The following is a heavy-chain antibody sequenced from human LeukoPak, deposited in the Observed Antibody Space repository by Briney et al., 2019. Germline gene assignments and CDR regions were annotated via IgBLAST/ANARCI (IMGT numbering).Heavy chain of an antibody. CDR3: AKDRGARADSSRIGMDV. J-gene: IGHJ6*02. Sequence: PGGSLRLSCAASGFTFSSYAMSWVRQAPGKGLEWVSAVRDNGVRTHYADSVKGRFTISRDNSKNTLYLQMNSLRVEDTAVYYCAKDRGARADSSRIGMDVWGQGTTATVSS. V-gene: IGHV3-23*01. CDR1: GFTFSSYA. CDR2: VRDNGVRT. D-gene: IGHD6-19*01.